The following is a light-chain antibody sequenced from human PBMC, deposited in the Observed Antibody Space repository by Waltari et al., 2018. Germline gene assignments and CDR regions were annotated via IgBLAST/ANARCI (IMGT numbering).Light chain of an antibody. J-gene: IGLJ3*02. CDR2: EVA. CDR1: SSDVGNYNF. Sequence: QSALTQPASVSGSPGQSITISCTGTSSDVGNYNFFSWYQQHPGKAPNLMIYEVATRPSGVSNRFSGSKSGNTASLTISGLQAEDEADYYCCSYAASSTWVFGGGTKLTVL. CDR3: CSYAASSTWV. V-gene: IGLV2-23*02.